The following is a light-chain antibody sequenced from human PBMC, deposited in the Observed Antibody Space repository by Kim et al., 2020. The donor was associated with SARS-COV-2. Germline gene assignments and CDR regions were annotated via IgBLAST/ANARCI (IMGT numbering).Light chain of an antibody. CDR3: QQLKSYPLT. CDR2: AAS. CDR1: QGISSY. V-gene: IGKV1-9*01. J-gene: IGKJ4*01. Sequence: ASVGDRVTITCRASQGISSYLAWYQQKPGRAPKLLIYAASTLQSGVPSRFSGSESGTDFSLTISSLQPEDCATYYCQQLKSYPLTFGGGTKLEI.